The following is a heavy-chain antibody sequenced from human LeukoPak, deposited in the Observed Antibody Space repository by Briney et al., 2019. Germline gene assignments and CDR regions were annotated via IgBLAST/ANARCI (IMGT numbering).Heavy chain of an antibody. D-gene: IGHD1-1*01. CDR2: INPNSGDT. V-gene: IGHV1-2*02. CDR3: AKDRVPVFDY. CDR1: GYTFTGYY. Sequence: ASVKVSCKASGYTFTGYYMHWVRQAPGQGLEWMGWINPNSGDTNYAQKFLGRVTMTRDTSISTAYMELSKLPSDDTAVYYCAKDRVPVFDYWGQGTLVTVSS. J-gene: IGHJ4*02.